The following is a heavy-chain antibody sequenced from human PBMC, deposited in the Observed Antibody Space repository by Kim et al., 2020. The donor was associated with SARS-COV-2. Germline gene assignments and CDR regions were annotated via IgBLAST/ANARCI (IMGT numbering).Heavy chain of an antibody. CDR2: INTNTGNP. CDR3: ARDLEGKQLNNWFNP. D-gene: IGHD6-6*01. J-gene: IGHJ5*02. V-gene: IGHV7-4-1*02. Sequence: ASVKVSCKASGYTFTSYAMNWVRQAPGQGLEWMGWINTNTGNPTYAQGFTGRFVFSLDTSVSTAYLQISSLKAEDTAVYYCARDLEGKQLNNWFNPWGQGTLVTVSS. CDR1: GYTFTSYA.